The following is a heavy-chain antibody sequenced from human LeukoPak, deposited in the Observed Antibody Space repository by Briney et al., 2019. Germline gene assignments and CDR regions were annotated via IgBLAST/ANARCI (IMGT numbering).Heavy chain of an antibody. D-gene: IGHD2-2*01. V-gene: IGHV3-11*04. J-gene: IGHJ4*02. CDR2: ISSSGSTI. CDR1: GFTFSDYY. CDR3: AKGNLVIVPAAIGY. Sequence: GGSLRLSCAASGFTFSDYYMSWIRQAPGKGLEWVSYISSSGSTIYYADSVKGRFTISRDNAKNSLYLQMNSLRAEDTAVYYCAKGNLVIVPAAIGYWGQGTLVTVSS.